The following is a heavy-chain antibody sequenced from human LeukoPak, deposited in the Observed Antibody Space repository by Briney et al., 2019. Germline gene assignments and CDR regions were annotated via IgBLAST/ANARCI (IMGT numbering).Heavy chain of an antibody. CDR3: ERQWPTPGGWFDP. D-gene: IGHD6-19*01. CDR2: INHSGST. Sequence: SETLSLTCAVYGGSFSGYYWSWIRQPPGKGLEWIGEINHSGSTNYNPSLKSRVTISVDTPKNQFSLKLSSVTAADTAVYYCERQWPTPGGWFDPWGQGTLVTVSS. J-gene: IGHJ5*02. V-gene: IGHV4-34*01. CDR1: GGSFSGYY.